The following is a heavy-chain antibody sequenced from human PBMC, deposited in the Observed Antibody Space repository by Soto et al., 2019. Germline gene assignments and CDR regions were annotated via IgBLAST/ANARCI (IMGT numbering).Heavy chain of an antibody. CDR1: GGSISSSSYY. CDR2: IYYSGST. J-gene: IGHJ6*02. CDR3: ARHGNPSIAARRGNYYYGMDV. Sequence: PSETLSLTCTVSGGSISSSSYYWGWIRQPPGKGLEWIGSIYYSGSTYYNPSLKSRVTISVDTSKNQLSLKLSSVTAADTAVYYCARHGNPSIAARRGNYYYGMDVWGQGTTVTVSS. D-gene: IGHD6-6*01. V-gene: IGHV4-39*01.